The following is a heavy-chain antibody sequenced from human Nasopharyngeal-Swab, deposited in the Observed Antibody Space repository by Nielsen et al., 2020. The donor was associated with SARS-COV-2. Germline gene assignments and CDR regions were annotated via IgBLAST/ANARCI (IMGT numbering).Heavy chain of an antibody. CDR1: GFTFNKYN. V-gene: IGHV3-21*01. Sequence: GGSLRLSCAASGFTFNKYNFNWVRQAPGKGLEWVSSISSSSSYIYYADSVKSRFTISRDNAKNSFSLQMNSLRAEDTAVYYCARDGLDYDFWSAYFMDVWGQGTTVTVSS. CDR2: ISSSSSYI. D-gene: IGHD3-3*01. CDR3: ARDGLDYDFWSAYFMDV. J-gene: IGHJ6*02.